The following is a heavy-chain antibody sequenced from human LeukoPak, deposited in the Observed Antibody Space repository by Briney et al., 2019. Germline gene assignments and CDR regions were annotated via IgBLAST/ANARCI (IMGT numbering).Heavy chain of an antibody. CDR2: ISWDSGSI. Sequence: PGGSLRLSCAASGFTFDDYAMHWVRQAPGKGLEWVSGISWDSGSIGYADSVKGRFTISRDNAKNSLYLQMNSLRAEDTALYYCAKGVEMATQISTLSYNWSEPWGQGTLVTVYS. D-gene: IGHD5-24*01. CDR1: GFTFDDYA. CDR3: AKGVEMATQISTLSYNWSEP. V-gene: IGHV3-9*01. J-gene: IGHJ5*02.